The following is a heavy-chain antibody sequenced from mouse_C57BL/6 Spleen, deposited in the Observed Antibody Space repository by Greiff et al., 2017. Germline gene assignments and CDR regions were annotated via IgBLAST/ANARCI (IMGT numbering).Heavy chain of an antibody. V-gene: IGHV10-3*01. CDR2: IRSKSSNYAT. CDR3: VREGITTVVAPYAMDY. Sequence: EVKLVESGGGLVQPKGSLKLSCAASGFTFNTYAMHWVRQAPGKGLEWVARIRSKSSNYATYYADSVKDRFTISRDDSQSMLYLQMNNLKTEDTAMYYCVREGITTVVAPYAMDYWGQGTSVTVSS. CDR1: GFTFNTYA. J-gene: IGHJ4*01. D-gene: IGHD1-1*01.